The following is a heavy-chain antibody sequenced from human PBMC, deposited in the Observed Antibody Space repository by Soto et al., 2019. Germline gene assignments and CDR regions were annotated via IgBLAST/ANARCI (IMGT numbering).Heavy chain of an antibody. V-gene: IGHV1-2*02. CDR1: GYTFTGYY. D-gene: IGHD6-13*01. Sequence: QVQLVQSGAEVKKPGASVKVSCKASGYTFTGYYMHWVRQAPGQGLEWMGWSNPNSGGTNYAQKFQGRVTMTRDTSIGTAYMELSRLRSDDTAMYYCAREGKSSSSCFDYWGQGTLVTVSS. CDR3: AREGKSSSSCFDY. J-gene: IGHJ4*02. CDR2: SNPNSGGT.